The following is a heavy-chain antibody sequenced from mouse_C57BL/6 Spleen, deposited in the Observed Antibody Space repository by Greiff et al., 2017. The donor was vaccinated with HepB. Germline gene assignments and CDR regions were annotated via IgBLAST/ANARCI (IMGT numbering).Heavy chain of an antibody. CDR2: ISSGGSYT. D-gene: IGHD4-1*01. V-gene: IGHV5-6*01. CDR1: GFTFSSYG. CDR3: ARQLTGTRGFAY. J-gene: IGHJ3*01. Sequence: EVMLVESGGDLVKPGGSLKLSCAASGFTFSSYGMSWVRQTPDKRLEWVATISSGGSYTYYPDSVKGRFTISRDNAKNTLYLQMSSLKSEDTAMYYCARQLTGTRGFAYWGQGTLVTVSA.